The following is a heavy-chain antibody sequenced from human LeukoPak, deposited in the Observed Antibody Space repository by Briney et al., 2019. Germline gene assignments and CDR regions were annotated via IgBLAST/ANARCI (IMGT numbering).Heavy chain of an antibody. J-gene: IGHJ4*02. V-gene: IGHV3-74*01. CDR3: ARTRCPYYYDSSDIGY. CDR2: INSDGSST. CDR1: GFTFSSYW. Sequence: PGGSLRLSCAASGFTFSSYWMHWVRQAPGKGLVWVSRINSDGSSTSYADSVKGRFTISRDNAKNTLYLQMNSLRAEDTAVYYCARTRCPYYYDSSDIGYWGQGTLVTVSS. D-gene: IGHD3-22*01.